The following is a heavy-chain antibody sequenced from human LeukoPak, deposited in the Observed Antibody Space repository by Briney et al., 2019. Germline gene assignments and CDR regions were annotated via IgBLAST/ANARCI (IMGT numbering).Heavy chain of an antibody. V-gene: IGHV3-7*05. CDR2: IKQDGSET. CDR3: ARVRYSSGWYNWDY. Sequence: GGSLRLSCAASGFTFSSHWMYWVRQAPGKGLEWVANIKQDGSETFYVDSVKGRFTISRDNAKNSLYLQMNSLRAEDTAVYYCARVRYSSGWYNWDYWGQGTLVTVSS. J-gene: IGHJ4*02. CDR1: GFTFSSHW. D-gene: IGHD6-19*01.